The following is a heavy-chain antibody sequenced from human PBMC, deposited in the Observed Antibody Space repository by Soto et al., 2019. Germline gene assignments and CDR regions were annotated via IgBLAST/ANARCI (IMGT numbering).Heavy chain of an antibody. CDR2: INANSGAT. CDR1: GYTFTGHY. D-gene: IGHD2-2*01. V-gene: IGHV1-2*04. J-gene: IGHJ4*02. Sequence: GASVKVSCKASGYTFTGHYLHWVRQAPGQGLEWMGWINANSGATNYAQKFQGWVTLTRDTSISTTYMELNRLKFDDTAVYYCARELSSSWFDTWGQGTLVTVS. CDR3: ARELSSSWFDT.